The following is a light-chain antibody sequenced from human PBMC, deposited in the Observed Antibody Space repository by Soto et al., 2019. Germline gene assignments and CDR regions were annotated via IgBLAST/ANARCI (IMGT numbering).Light chain of an antibody. CDR3: QQYSKWPIT. J-gene: IGKJ5*01. CDR2: GAS. Sequence: GMTQSPATLSVSPGERVTLSCRASQSVSSRLAWYQQKPGQSPRLLIYGASTRATGIPARFSGSGSGTEFTLTISSLQSEDFAVYYCQQYSKWPITFGQGTRLEIK. CDR1: QSVSSR. V-gene: IGKV3-15*01.